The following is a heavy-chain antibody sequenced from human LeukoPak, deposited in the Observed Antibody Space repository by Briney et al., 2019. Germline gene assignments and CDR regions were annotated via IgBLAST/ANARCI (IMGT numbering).Heavy chain of an antibody. CDR3: ARVVAVARNWFDP. J-gene: IGHJ5*02. CDR2: INPSGGST. Sequence: GASVKVSCKASGYTFTSYYMHWVRQAPGQGLEWMGIINPSGGSTSYAQKFQGRVTMTRDMSTSTVYMELSSLRSDDTAVYYCARVVAVARNWFDPWGQGTLVTVSS. D-gene: IGHD6-19*01. CDR1: GYTFTSYY. V-gene: IGHV1-46*01.